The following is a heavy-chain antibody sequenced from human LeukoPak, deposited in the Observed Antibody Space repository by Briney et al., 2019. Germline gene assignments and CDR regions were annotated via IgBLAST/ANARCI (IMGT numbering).Heavy chain of an antibody. CDR2: INPNSGGT. CDR3: ARDGGLWFGESTWFDP. Sequence: PGGSLRLSCAASGFTFSSYGMHWVRQAPGQGLEWMGWINPNSGGTNYAQKFQGRVTMTRGTSISTAYMELSRLRSDDTAVYYCARDGGLWFGESTWFDPWGQGTLVTVSS. J-gene: IGHJ5*02. CDR1: GFTFSSYG. D-gene: IGHD3-10*01. V-gene: IGHV1-2*02.